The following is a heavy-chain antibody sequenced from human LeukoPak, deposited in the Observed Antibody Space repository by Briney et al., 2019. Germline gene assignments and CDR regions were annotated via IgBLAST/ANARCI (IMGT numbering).Heavy chain of an antibody. CDR3: ARSFSTSSAHFDY. Sequence: ASVKVSCKASGYTFTGYYIHWVRQAPGQGLEWMGIINPSSGSTTYAQMFQGRVAVTRDTSTSTVYMELSSLRSDDTAVYYCARSFSTSSAHFDYWGQGTLVTVSS. CDR1: GYTFTGYY. CDR2: INPSSGST. V-gene: IGHV1-46*01. D-gene: IGHD6-13*01. J-gene: IGHJ4*02.